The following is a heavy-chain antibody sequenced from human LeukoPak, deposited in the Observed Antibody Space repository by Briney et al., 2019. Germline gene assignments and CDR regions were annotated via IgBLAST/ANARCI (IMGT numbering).Heavy chain of an antibody. J-gene: IGHJ4*02. V-gene: IGHV5-10-1*01. D-gene: IGHD6-6*01. CDR2: IDPTDSYT. CDR1: GYIFTSYW. CDR3: ARRGRSSSNFDF. Sequence: GGSLRLSCKGSGYIFTSYWITWVRQMPGKGLEWMGMIDPTDSYTNYSPSFQGHVTISTDKSISTAYLQWSSLKASDTAIYYCARRGRSSSNFDFWGQGTLVTLSS.